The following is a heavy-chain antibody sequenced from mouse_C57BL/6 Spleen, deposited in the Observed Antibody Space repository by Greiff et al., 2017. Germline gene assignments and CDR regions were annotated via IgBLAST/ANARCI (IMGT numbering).Heavy chain of an antibody. Sequence: QVQLQQSGPELVKPGASVKISCKASGYAFSSSWMNWVKQRPGKGLEWVGRIYPGDGNTTYNGKFKGKATLTAEQSSSTAYMPLSSLTSEDSEVYFCARRGDYSDYVDYWGQGTTLTVSS. V-gene: IGHV1-82*01. CDR2: IYPGDGNT. D-gene: IGHD2-12*01. CDR1: GYAFSSSW. CDR3: ARRGDYSDYVDY. J-gene: IGHJ2*01.